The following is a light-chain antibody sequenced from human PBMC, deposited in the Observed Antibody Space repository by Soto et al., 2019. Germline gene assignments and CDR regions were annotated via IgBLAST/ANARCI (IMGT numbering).Light chain of an antibody. V-gene: IGLV2-14*01. J-gene: IGLJ1*01. CDR1: SSDVDGYNY. CDR3: SSYTSSNTLYV. CDR2: EVS. Sequence: QSALTQPASVSGSPGQSITISCTGTSSDVDGYNYVSWYQQHPGKAPKLMIYEVSTRPSGVSSRFSGSKSGNTASLTISGLQAEDEADYYCSSYTSSNTLYVFGTGTKLTVL.